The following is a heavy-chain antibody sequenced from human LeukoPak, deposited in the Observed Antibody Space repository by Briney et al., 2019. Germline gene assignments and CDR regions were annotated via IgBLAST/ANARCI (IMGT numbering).Heavy chain of an antibody. Sequence: GGSLRLSCAASGFTFDDSVMSWVRQAPGKGLEWVSGINWNGGSTGYADSVKGRFTISRDNAKNSLYLQMNSLRAEDTAFYYCARDWFTRLGELSPDRAFDYWGQGTLVTVSS. J-gene: IGHJ4*02. D-gene: IGHD3-16*02. CDR1: GFTFDDSV. CDR3: ARDWFTRLGELSPDRAFDY. CDR2: INWNGGST. V-gene: IGHV3-20*04.